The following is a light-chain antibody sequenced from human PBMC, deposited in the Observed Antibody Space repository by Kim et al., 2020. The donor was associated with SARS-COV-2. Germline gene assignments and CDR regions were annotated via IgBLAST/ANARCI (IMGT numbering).Light chain of an antibody. Sequence: SSELTQDPAVSVALGQTVRITCQGDSLRRYYASWYQQKPGQAPVLVIYGKNNRPSGIPDRFSGSSSGNTASLTITGAQAEDEADYYCNSRDSNGNHAVFG. CDR2: GKN. CDR3: NSRDSNGNHAV. J-gene: IGLJ7*01. V-gene: IGLV3-19*01. CDR1: SLRRYY.